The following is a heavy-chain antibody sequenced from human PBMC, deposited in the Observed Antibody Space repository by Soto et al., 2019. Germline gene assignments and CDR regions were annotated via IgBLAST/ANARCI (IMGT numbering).Heavy chain of an antibody. V-gene: IGHV3-74*01. D-gene: IGHD2-21*01. CDR3: ARLSGDHSAFFSYGMDA. CDR1: GFTFDAYW. CDR2: INSDGTIS. Sequence: GGSLRLSCAASGFTFDAYWMDWVRQSPGKGPEWLSGINSDGTISSYADSVKGRFTISRDNARNTLSLQMNSLRADDTAVYYCARLSGDHSAFFSYGMDAWGQGTTVTVSS. J-gene: IGHJ6*02.